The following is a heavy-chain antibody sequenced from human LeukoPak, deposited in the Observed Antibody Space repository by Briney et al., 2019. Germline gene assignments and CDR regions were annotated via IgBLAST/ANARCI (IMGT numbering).Heavy chain of an antibody. CDR3: AKESGIAVAQRVDY. J-gene: IGHJ4*02. CDR2: IRYDGSNK. CDR1: GFTFSSYG. V-gene: IGHV3-30*02. Sequence: RTGGSLRLSCAASGFTFSSYGMHWVRQAPGKGLEWVAFIRYDGSNKYYADSVKGRSTISRDNSKNTLYLQMNSLRAEDTAVYYCAKESGIAVAQRVDYWGQGALVTVSS. D-gene: IGHD6-13*01.